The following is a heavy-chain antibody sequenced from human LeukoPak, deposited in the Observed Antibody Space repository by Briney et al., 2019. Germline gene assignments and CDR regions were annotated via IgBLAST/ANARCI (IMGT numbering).Heavy chain of an antibody. Sequence: ASVKLSCKASGYTFTSYDINWVRQATGQGLEWMGWMKLNSGNTGYAQKFQGRVTMTRHTSISTAYMELSRLRSDDTAVYYCARSIAVAGLPHYYYYMDVWGKGVTVTVSS. D-gene: IGHD6-19*01. CDR3: ARSIAVAGLPHYYYYMDV. CDR1: GYTFTSYD. V-gene: IGHV1-8*01. J-gene: IGHJ6*03. CDR2: MKLNSGNT.